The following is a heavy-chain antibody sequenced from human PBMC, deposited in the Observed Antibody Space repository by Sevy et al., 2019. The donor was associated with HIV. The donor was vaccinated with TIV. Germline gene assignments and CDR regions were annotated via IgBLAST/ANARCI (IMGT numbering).Heavy chain of an antibody. CDR3: AKDMNGEGYFSSTSCRKAFDI. J-gene: IGHJ3*02. V-gene: IGHV3-9*01. CDR2: ISWNSGSI. D-gene: IGHD2-2*01. Sequence: GGSLRLSCAASGFTFDDYAMHWVRQAPGKGLEWVSGISWNSGSIGYADSVKGRFTISRDNAKNSLYLQMNSLRAEDTALYYCAKDMNGEGYFSSTSCRKAFDIWGQGTMVTVSS. CDR1: GFTFDDYA.